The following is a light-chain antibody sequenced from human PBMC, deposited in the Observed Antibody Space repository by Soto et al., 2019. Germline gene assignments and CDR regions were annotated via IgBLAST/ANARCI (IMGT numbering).Light chain of an antibody. V-gene: IGKV3-20*01. CDR3: QQYVSSPRIST. J-gene: IGKJ2*01. CDR1: QSVSSSY. CDR2: GAS. Sequence: EIVLTQSPGTLSLSPGERATLSCRASQSVSSSYLAWYQQQPGQALRLLIYGASSRATGIPDRFSGSGSGTDVMLTISRLEPEDIAVYYCQQYVSSPRISTLGQGRELEVK.